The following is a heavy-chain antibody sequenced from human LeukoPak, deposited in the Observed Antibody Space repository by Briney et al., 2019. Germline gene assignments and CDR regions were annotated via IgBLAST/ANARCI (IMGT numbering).Heavy chain of an antibody. V-gene: IGHV3-74*01. J-gene: IGHJ4*02. CDR3: ARENDTAVAGAFLDY. CDR2: TNSDGSST. Sequence: GGSLRLSCAASGFTFSSYWMHWVRQAPGKGLVWVSRTNSDGSSTSYADSVKGRFTISRDNAKNTLYLQMNSLRAEDTAVYYCARENDTAVAGAFLDYWGQGTLVTVSS. CDR1: GFTFSSYW. D-gene: IGHD6-19*01.